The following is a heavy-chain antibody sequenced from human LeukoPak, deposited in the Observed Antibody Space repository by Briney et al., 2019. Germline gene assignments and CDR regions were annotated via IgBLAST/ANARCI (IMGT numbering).Heavy chain of an antibody. V-gene: IGHV1-69*06. J-gene: IGHJ6*03. Sequence: GASVKVSCKASGGTFSSYAISWVQQAPGQGLEWMGGIIPIFGTTNYAQKFQDRVTITADKSTSTAYMELSSLRAEDTAVYYCAREGYDFWGVYMDVWGKGTTVTVSS. D-gene: IGHD3-3*01. CDR1: GGTFSSYA. CDR3: AREGYDFWGVYMDV. CDR2: IIPIFGTT.